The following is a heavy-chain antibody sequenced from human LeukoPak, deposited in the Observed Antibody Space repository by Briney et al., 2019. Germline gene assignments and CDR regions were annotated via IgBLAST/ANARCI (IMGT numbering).Heavy chain of an antibody. CDR2: IYHSGST. J-gene: IGHJ4*02. Sequence: PSETLSLTCTVSGYSISSGYYWGWIRQPPGKGLEWIGSIYHSGSTYYNPSLKSRVTISVDTSKNQFSLKLSSVTAADAAVYYCARDKQPGYYDSSGYYYGDWGQGTLVTVSS. D-gene: IGHD3-22*01. V-gene: IGHV4-38-2*02. CDR1: GYSISSGYY. CDR3: ARDKQPGYYDSSGYYYGD.